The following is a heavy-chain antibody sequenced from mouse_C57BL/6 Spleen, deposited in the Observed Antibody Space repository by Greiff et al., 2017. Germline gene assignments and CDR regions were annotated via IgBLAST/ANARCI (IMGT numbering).Heavy chain of an antibody. CDR3: AGDSCSNCDY. D-gene: IGHD6-1*01. CDR2: IDPANGNT. J-gene: IGHJ2*01. V-gene: IGHV14-3*01. Sequence: EVQLLESVAELVRPGASVKLSCTASGFNINNTYMHWVKQRPDQGLEWIGRIDPANGNTNYAPKFQGKATITADTSSSTAYLQLSSLTSEDSATDYCAGDSCSNCDYWGQGTTLTVSS. CDR1: GFNINNTY.